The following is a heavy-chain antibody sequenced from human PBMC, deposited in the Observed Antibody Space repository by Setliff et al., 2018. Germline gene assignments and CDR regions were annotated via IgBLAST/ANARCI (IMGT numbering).Heavy chain of an antibody. CDR2: INPNSGGT. D-gene: IGHD2-2*01. CDR1: GYTFTRYY. V-gene: IGHV1-2*04. CDR3: ARDRGYCSSTSCYDGFDP. J-gene: IGHJ5*02. Sequence: GASVKVSCKASGYTFTRYYMHWVRQAPGQGLEWMGWINPNSGGTNYAQKFQGWVTMTRDTSISTAYMELSRLRSDDTAVYYCARDRGYCSSTSCYDGFDPWGQGTLVTVSS.